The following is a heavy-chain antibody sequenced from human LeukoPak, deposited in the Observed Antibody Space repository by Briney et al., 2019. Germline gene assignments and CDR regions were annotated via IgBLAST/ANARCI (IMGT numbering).Heavy chain of an antibody. V-gene: IGHV3-23*01. CDR1: GFTFSSYA. D-gene: IGHD3-22*01. CDR2: ISTSGGNT. J-gene: IGHJ3*02. Sequence: GGSLRLSCAASGFTFSSYALTWVRQAPGKGLEWVSTISTSGGNTYHADSVRGRFTISRDNSKNTLYLQMNSLRAEDTAVYYCAKDRAFYYDSSGYYPDAFDIWGQGTMVTVSS. CDR3: AKDRAFYYDSSGYYPDAFDI.